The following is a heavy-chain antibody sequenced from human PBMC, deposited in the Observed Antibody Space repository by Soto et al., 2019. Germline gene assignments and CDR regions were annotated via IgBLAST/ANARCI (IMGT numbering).Heavy chain of an antibody. CDR2: IRAYNGNT. J-gene: IGHJ4*02. CDR3: VVAAQPYYFDY. CDR1: GYTFTIYG. D-gene: IGHD2-15*01. V-gene: IGHV1-18*01. Sequence: QVQLVQSGAEVKKPVASVKVSCKDSGYTFTIYGTSWVRQAPGHGFEWMGGIRAYNGNTNYAQKLQGRVTMTTDTSTNTAYMELRSLSSDDTAVYYCVVAAQPYYFDYWGQGTLVTVSS.